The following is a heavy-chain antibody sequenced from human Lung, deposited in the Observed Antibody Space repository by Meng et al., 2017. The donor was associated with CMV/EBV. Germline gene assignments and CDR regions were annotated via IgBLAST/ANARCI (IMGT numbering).Heavy chain of an antibody. CDR3: AKTPRADWSVDY. J-gene: IGHJ4*02. D-gene: IGHD3-9*01. V-gene: IGHV1-3*01. CDR2: INAGNGNT. Sequence: QVQRVQSGAEVKKPGASVKVSCKASGYTFTSYSMYWVRQAPGQRLEWMGWINAGNGNTKYSQEFQGIVTITRDTSARTAYMEVSSLRSEDTAVYYCAKTPRADWSVDYWGQGTLVTVSS. CDR1: GYTFTSYS.